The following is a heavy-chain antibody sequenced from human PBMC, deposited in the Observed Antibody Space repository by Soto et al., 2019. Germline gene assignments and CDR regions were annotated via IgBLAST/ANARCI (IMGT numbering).Heavy chain of an antibody. J-gene: IGHJ6*03. Sequence: EVQLVESGGGLVQPGGSLRLSCAASGFTFSPYWMHWVRQAPGKGLMWVSRMTRDGSTTYADSVKGRFTISRDNAKNTLYLQMNSLRVGDTAVYYCTRDRNYYYMDVWGKGTTVTVSS. CDR2: MTRDGSTT. CDR1: GFTFSPYW. V-gene: IGHV3-74*01. CDR3: TRDRNYYYMDV.